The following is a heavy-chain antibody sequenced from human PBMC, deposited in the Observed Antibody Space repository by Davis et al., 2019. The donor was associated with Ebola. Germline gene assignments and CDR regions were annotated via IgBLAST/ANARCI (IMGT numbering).Heavy chain of an antibody. J-gene: IGHJ4*02. CDR2: ISYTGRT. V-gene: IGHV4-59*01. CDR3: ARDDAAGGLGYFDY. CDR1: GGSISSYF. D-gene: IGHD6-13*01. Sequence: MPSETLSLTCTVSGGSISSYFWGWIRQPPGKELEWIGYISYTGRTNYNPSLKSRVTISTDTSKNQFSLKLTSVTAADTAEYYCARDDAAGGLGYFDYWSQGTLVTVSS.